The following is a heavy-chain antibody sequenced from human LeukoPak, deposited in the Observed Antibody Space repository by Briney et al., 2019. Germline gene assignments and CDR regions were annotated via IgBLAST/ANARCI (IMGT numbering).Heavy chain of an antibody. Sequence: SETQSLTCAVYGGSFSGYYWSWIRQPPGKGLEWIGEINHSGSTNYNPSLKSRVTISVDTSKNQFSLKLSSVTAADTAVYYCARDPGWGGLDYWGQGTLVTVSS. V-gene: IGHV4-34*01. CDR3: ARDPGWGGLDY. D-gene: IGHD7-27*01. J-gene: IGHJ4*02. CDR1: GGSFSGYY. CDR2: INHSGST.